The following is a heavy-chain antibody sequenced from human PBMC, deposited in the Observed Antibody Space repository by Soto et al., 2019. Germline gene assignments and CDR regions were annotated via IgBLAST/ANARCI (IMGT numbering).Heavy chain of an antibody. J-gene: IGHJ6*02. CDR1: GYTFTTYF. D-gene: IGHD6-13*01. V-gene: IGHV1-8*02. CDR2: MNPNSGNT. CDR3: ARVVAAAHDHYYGMDV. Sequence: ASVKVSCKASGYTFTTYFMQWVRQATGQGLEWMGWMNPNSGNTGYAQKFQGRVTMTRNTSISTAYMELSSLRSEDTAVYYCARVVAAAHDHYYGMDVWGQATTVTVSS.